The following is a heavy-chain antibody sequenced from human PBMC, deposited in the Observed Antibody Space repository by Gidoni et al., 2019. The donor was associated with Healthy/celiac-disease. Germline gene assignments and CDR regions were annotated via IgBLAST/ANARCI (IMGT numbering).Heavy chain of an antibody. Sequence: EVQLVESGGGAVQPGGSLRLSCAASGFTFSSYSMNWVRQAPGKGLEWVSYISSSSSTIYYADSVKGRFTISRDNSKNSLYLQMNSLRAEDTAVYYCARDRPYGSSFMDVWSKGTTVTVSS. CDR1: GFTFSSYS. V-gene: IGHV3-48*01. D-gene: IGHD3-10*01. CDR2: ISSSSSTI. CDR3: ARDRPYGSSFMDV. J-gene: IGHJ6*03.